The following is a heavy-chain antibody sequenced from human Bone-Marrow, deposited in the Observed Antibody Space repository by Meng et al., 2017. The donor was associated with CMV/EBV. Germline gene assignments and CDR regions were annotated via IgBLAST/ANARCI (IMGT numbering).Heavy chain of an antibody. CDR3: AKGAGTRYDFWSGYYTGIESYYYYGMDV. Sequence: GGSLRLSCAASGFTFSSYAMSWVRQAPGKGLEWVSAISGSGGSTYYADSVKGRFTISRDNSKNTLYLQMSSLRAEDTAVYYCAKGAGTRYDFWSGYYTGIESYYYYGMDVWGQGTTVTVSS. CDR1: GFTFSSYA. J-gene: IGHJ6*02. CDR2: ISGSGGST. D-gene: IGHD3-3*01. V-gene: IGHV3-23*01.